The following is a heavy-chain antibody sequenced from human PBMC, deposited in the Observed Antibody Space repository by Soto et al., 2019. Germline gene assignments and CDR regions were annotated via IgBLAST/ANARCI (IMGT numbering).Heavy chain of an antibody. CDR1: GGSISSGGYF. V-gene: IGHV4-31*02. CDR3: ARVNSGFWSGYAFYP. Sequence: ARSVAWTVSGGSISSGGYFWSWIRQHPGKGLEWIGYIYYSGSTYYNPSLKSRVTISVDTSKNQFSLKLSSVTAADTAVYYCARVNSGFWSGYAFYPRSLRALVTVS. J-gene: IGHJ5*02. CDR2: IYYSGST. D-gene: IGHD3-3*01.